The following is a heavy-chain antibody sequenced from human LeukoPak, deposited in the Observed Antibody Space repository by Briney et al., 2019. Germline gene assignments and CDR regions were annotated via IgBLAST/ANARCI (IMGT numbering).Heavy chain of an antibody. V-gene: IGHV3-23*01. CDR1: GFTFAAYA. Sequence: PGGSLRLSCAASGFTFAAYAMSWVRQTPGKGLEWVSGISGSGDSTYYADSVKGRFTISRDNSKNTLYLRMNSLRAEDTAVYYCAKAMTTVTTGNYFDYWGQGSQVTVSS. D-gene: IGHD4-17*01. CDR3: AKAMTTVTTGNYFDY. CDR2: ISGSGDST. J-gene: IGHJ4*02.